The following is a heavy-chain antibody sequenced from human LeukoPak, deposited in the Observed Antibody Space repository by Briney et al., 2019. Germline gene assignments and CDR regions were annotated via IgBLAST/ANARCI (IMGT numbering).Heavy chain of an antibody. CDR3: ARLTNNDSSGYYIDY. V-gene: IGHV4-39*01. D-gene: IGHD3-22*01. CDR1: RGSISSSSNY. Sequence: SETLSLTCTVSRGSISSSSNYWGWIRQPPGKGLEWLGSIYYSGSTTSNPSLKSRVTISVDTSKNQFSLKLSSVAAADTAVYYCARLTNNDSSGYYIDYWGQGTLVSASS. J-gene: IGHJ4*02. CDR2: IYYSGST.